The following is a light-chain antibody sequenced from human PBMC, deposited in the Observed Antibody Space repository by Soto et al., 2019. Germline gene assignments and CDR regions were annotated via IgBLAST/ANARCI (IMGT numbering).Light chain of an antibody. V-gene: IGKV1-9*01. Sequence: DIQLTQSPSFLSASVGDRVTITCRASQGISSYLAWYQQKPGKAPKLLIYAASNLQSGVPSRFSGSGSGTEFTLTISSLQPEDFATYYCQQLNSYTFGQGTKLEIK. J-gene: IGKJ2*01. CDR3: QQLNSYT. CDR1: QGISSY. CDR2: AAS.